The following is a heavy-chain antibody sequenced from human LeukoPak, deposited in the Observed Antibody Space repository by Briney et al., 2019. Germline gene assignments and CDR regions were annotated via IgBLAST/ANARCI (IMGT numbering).Heavy chain of an antibody. CDR2: IYHSGST. D-gene: IGHD5-18*01. CDR1: GGSISSYY. CDR3: ARAHSYGQWVDY. Sequence: SETLSLTCTVSGGSISSYYWSWIRQPPGKGLEWIGYIYHSGSTNYNPSLKSRVTISVDTSKNQFSLKLSSVTAADTAVYYCARAHSYGQWVDYWGQGTLVTVSS. J-gene: IGHJ4*02. V-gene: IGHV4-59*01.